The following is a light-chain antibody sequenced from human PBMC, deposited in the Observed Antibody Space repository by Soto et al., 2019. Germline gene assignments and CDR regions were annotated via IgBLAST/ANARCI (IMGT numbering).Light chain of an antibody. CDR2: GVT. Sequence: QSVLTQPASVSGSPGQSITISCTGTSSDVGAYYSVSWYQHHPGKAPKLIIYGVTNRPSGVSNRFSGSKSGNTASLTTSGLQAEEEADYQCSSYTSGSSHYVFGPGTKVIV. J-gene: IGLJ1*01. CDR3: SSYTSGSSHYV. CDR1: SSDVGAYYS. V-gene: IGLV2-14*01.